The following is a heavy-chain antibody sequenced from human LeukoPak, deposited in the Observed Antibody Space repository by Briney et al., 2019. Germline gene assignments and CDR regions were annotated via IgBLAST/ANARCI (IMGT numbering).Heavy chain of an antibody. V-gene: IGHV3-20*04. J-gene: IGHJ5*02. Sequence: PGGSLRLSCTASGFKLDDYNISWVRQVPGKGLEWVSGITSNGDNTSYADSVRGRFTISRDNTKKSLYLQMNSLRDEDTALYYCERDPFCSSSTGWYFEDWFDPWGRGTLVTVSS. CDR3: ERDPFCSSSTGWYFEDWFDP. D-gene: IGHD2-2*01. CDR2: ITSNGDNT. CDR1: GFKLDDYN.